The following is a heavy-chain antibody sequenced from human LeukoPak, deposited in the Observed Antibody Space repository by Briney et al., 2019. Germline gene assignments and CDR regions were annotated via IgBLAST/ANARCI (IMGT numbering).Heavy chain of an antibody. CDR3: ARDLNYYYDSSGSPGDY. D-gene: IGHD3-22*01. CDR2: ISSSSYI. CDR1: GFTFSSYS. V-gene: IGHV3-21*01. Sequence: PGGSLRLSCAASGFTFSSYSMNWVRQAPGKGLEWVSSISSSSYIYYADSVKGRFTISRDNAKNSLYLQMNSLRAEDTAVYYCARDLNYYYDSSGSPGDYWGQGTLVTVSS. J-gene: IGHJ4*02.